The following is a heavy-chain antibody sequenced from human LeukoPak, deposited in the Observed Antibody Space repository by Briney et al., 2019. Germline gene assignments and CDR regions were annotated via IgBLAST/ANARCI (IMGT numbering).Heavy chain of an antibody. CDR3: AKDKSGSYPWYFDY. V-gene: IGHV3-9*01. CDR2: ISWNSGSI. D-gene: IGHD1-26*01. J-gene: IGHJ4*02. Sequence: GGSLRLSCAASGFTFDDYAMHWVRQAPGKGLEWVSGISWNSGSIGYADSVKGRFTISRDNAKNSLYLQMNSLRAEDTALYYCAKDKSGSYPWYFDYWGQGTVVTVSS. CDR1: GFTFDDYA.